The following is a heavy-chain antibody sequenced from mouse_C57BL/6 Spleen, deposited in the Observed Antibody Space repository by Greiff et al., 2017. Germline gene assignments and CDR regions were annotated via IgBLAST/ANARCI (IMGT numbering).Heavy chain of an antibody. CDR2: IYPRDGST. CDR1: GYTFTSYD. CDR3: ARFYYYGSSSYAMDY. J-gene: IGHJ4*01. Sequence: VKLQQSGPELVKPGASVKLSCKASGYTFTSYDINWVKQRPGQGLEWIGWIYPRDGSTKYNEKFKGKATLTVDTSSSTAYMELHSLTSEDAAVYFCARFYYYGSSSYAMDYWGQGTSVTVSS. V-gene: IGHV1-85*01. D-gene: IGHD1-1*01.